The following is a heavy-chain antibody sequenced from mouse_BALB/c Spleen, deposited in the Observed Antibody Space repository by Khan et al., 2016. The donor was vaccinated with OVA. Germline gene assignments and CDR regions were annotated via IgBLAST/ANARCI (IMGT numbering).Heavy chain of an antibody. D-gene: IGHD3-2*02. CDR2: IYPGSGYT. Sequence: VQLQESGPDLVKPGASVKMSCKASGYTFTDFLISWVKQRPGQGLEWIGEIYPGSGYTYYNEKFRGKAILTLDKSSNTAYMQLNSLTSEDSAVXFCSRAGYGGFAYWGQGALVTVSA. V-gene: IGHV1-77*01. CDR1: GYTFTDFL. CDR3: SRAGYGGFAY. J-gene: IGHJ3*01.